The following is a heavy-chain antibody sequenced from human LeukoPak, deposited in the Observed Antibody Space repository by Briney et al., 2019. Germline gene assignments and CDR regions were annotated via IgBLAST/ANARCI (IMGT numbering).Heavy chain of an antibody. CDR2: INHSGST. V-gene: IGHV4-34*01. D-gene: IGHD2-2*01. J-gene: IGHJ4*02. CDR1: GGSFSGYY. Sequence: SETLSLTCAVYGGSFSGYYWSWIRQPPGKGLEWIGEINHSGSTNYNPSLKSRVTISVDTSKNQFSLKLSSVTAADTAVYYCRIVVVPAAIRFDYWGQGTLVTVSS. CDR3: RIVVVPAAIRFDY.